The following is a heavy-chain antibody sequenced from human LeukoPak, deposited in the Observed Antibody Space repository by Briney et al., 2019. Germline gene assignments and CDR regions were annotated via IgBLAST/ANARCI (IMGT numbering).Heavy chain of an antibody. V-gene: IGHV4-59*01. CDR3: ARIGHEDYYFDY. J-gene: IGHJ4*01. Sequence: SETLPLTCTVSGGSISSYYWSWIRQPPGKGLEWIGYIYYSGSTNYNPSLKSRVTISVDTSKNQFSLKLSSVTAADTAVYYCARIGHEDYYFDYCGHRNLVTVSS. CDR1: GGSISSYY. CDR2: IYYSGST.